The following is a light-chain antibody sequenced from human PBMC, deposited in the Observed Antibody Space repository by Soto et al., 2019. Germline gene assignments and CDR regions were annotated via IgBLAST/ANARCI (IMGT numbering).Light chain of an antibody. Sequence: QSALTQPRSVSGSPGQTVTISCTGTSSDVGDYKYVSWYQQHPGKAPKLTIYDVSKRPSGVPDRFSGSESGNTASLTISGLQTEDEADYYCCSYAGSYVFGTGTKVTVL. CDR2: DVS. CDR3: CSYAGSYV. CDR1: SSDVGDYKY. V-gene: IGLV2-11*01. J-gene: IGLJ1*01.